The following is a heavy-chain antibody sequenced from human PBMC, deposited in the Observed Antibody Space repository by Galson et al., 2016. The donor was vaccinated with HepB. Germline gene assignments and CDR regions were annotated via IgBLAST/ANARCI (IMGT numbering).Heavy chain of an antibody. V-gene: IGHV2-5*02. Sequence: PALVKPTQTLTLTCTFSGFSLSSRGVGVGWVRQPPGQALEWLAVLYWDDDKRYSPSLQSRPSITRDISKAQVVLKLPNVDPVDTATYYCVHTDVVSLGGAWRGSYYFDSWGQGTLVTVSS. J-gene: IGHJ4*02. CDR3: VHTDVVSLGGAWRGSYYFDS. D-gene: IGHD3-16*01. CDR1: GFSLSSRGVG. CDR2: LYWDDDK.